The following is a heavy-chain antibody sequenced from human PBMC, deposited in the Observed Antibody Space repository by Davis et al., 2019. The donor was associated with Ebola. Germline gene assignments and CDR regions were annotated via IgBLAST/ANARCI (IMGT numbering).Heavy chain of an antibody. J-gene: IGHJ4*02. CDR2: ISGSCGST. V-gene: IGHV3-23*01. Sequence: GESLKISCAASGFTFSSYAMSWVRQAPGKGLEWVSAISGSCGSTYYADSVKGRFTISRDNSKNTLYLQMNSLRAEDTAVYYCAKENDVWDGYSTGIPAGNYYFDYWGQGTLVTVSS. D-gene: IGHD3-3*01. CDR1: GFTFSSYA. CDR3: AKENDVWDGYSTGIPAGNYYFDY.